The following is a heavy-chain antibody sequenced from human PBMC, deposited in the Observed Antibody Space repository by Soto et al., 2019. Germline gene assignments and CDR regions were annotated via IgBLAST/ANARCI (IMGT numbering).Heavy chain of an antibody. D-gene: IGHD1-7*01. CDR1: GFTFGRNG. Sequence: PGGSLRLSCAASGFTFGRNGMHWVRQAPGKGLEWVAVLSFDGRIEYYADSVKGRFKIFRDNPKNTLYLQMNTLRPDDTALYYCAKDRDRTWSLDYWGQGALVTSPQ. J-gene: IGHJ4*02. CDR3: AKDRDRTWSLDY. CDR2: LSFDGRIE. V-gene: IGHV3-30*18.